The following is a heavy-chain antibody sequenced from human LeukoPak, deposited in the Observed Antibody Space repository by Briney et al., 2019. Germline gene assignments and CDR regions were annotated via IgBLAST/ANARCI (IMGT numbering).Heavy chain of an antibody. CDR1: GYTLTELS. Sequence: SVRVSCKVSGYTLTELSMHWVRQAPGQGLEWMGRIIPILGIANYAQKFQGRVTITADKSTSTAYMELSSLRSEDTAVYYCARGPYDSSGPSPVNFDYWGQGTLVTVSS. CDR2: IIPILGIA. J-gene: IGHJ4*02. V-gene: IGHV1-69*04. CDR3: ARGPYDSSGPSPVNFDY. D-gene: IGHD3-22*01.